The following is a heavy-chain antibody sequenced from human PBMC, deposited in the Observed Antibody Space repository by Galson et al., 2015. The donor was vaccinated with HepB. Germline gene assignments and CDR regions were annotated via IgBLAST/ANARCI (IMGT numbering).Heavy chain of an antibody. D-gene: IGHD2-21*01. CDR1: GFTFSSYG. CDR3: AKDPDEYCGGDCYDMDV. Sequence: SLRLSCAASGFTFSSYGIHWVRQAPGKGLEWVAVISYDGSNKYYADSVKGRFTISRDNSKNTLYLQMNSLRAEDTAVYYCAKDPDEYCGGDCYDMDVWGQGTTVTVSS. CDR2: ISYDGSNK. V-gene: IGHV3-30*18. J-gene: IGHJ6*02.